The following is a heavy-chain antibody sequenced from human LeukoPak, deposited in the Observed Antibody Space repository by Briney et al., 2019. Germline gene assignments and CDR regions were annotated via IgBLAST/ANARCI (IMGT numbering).Heavy chain of an antibody. J-gene: IGHJ4*02. CDR3: ARGSYYFDY. CDR1: GGSISNGDYY. Sequence: SQTLSLTCTVSGGSISNGDYYWSWIRQPPGKGLEWIGYIYYRGSTYYNPSLKSRITISVGTSKNQFSLKLSSVTAADTAVYYCARGSYYFDYWGQGTLVTVSS. D-gene: IGHD3-10*01. CDR2: IYYRGST. V-gene: IGHV4-30-4*01.